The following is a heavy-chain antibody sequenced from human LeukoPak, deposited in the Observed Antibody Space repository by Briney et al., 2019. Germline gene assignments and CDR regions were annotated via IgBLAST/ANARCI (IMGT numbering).Heavy chain of an antibody. Sequence: SVKVSCKASGGTFSSYAISWVRQAPGQGLEWMGRIIPIFGTADYAQKFQGRVTITTDESTSTAYMELSSLRSEDTAVYYCAREEYCSGGSCYSGYSYYFDYWGQGTLVTVSS. J-gene: IGHJ4*02. D-gene: IGHD2-15*01. CDR2: IIPIFGTA. CDR3: AREEYCSGGSCYSGYSYYFDY. CDR1: GGTFSSYA. V-gene: IGHV1-69*05.